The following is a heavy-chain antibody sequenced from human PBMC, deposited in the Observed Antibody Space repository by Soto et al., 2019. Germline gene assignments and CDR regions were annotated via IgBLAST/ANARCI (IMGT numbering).Heavy chain of an antibody. CDR3: ARVNDEGGPGIGFDP. CDR1: GIIFSSYW. J-gene: IGHJ5*02. V-gene: IGHV3-74*01. Sequence: PGGSLRLSCAASGIIFSSYWMHWVRQAPGKGLVWVSRINSDGSSTSYADSVKGRFTISRDNAKNTLYLQMNSLRVEDTAVYYCARVNDEGGPGIGFDPWGQGTLVTVSS. D-gene: IGHD2-15*01. CDR2: INSDGSST.